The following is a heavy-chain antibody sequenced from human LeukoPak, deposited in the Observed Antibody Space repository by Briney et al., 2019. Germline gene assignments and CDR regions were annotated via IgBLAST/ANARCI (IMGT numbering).Heavy chain of an antibody. CDR2: IFPGDSDT. CDR1: GYSFANFW. CDR3: ARHIGETAVYDYVWGSYRYLPDY. D-gene: IGHD3-16*02. J-gene: IGHJ4*02. V-gene: IGHV5-51*07. Sequence: GESLKICCQGSGYSFANFWIGWVHQMPGKGLEWMGIIFPGDSDTRYSLSFQGQVTIAADKSISTAYLQWSSLKASDTAMYYCARHIGETAVYDYVWGSYRYLPDYWGQGTLVTVSS.